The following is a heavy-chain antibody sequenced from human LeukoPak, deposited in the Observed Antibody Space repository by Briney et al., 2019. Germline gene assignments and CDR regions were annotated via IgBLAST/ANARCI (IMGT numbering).Heavy chain of an antibody. CDR3: AAMTSVTTGDY. CDR1: GFTFSSYW. Sequence: PGGSLRLSCAGSGFTFSSYWMHWVRQAPGKGLVWVSRISTDASSTTYADSVKGRFTISRDNSKNTLYLQMNSLRAEDTAVYYCAAMTSVTTGDYWGQGTLVTVSS. D-gene: IGHD4-11*01. V-gene: IGHV3-74*01. J-gene: IGHJ4*02. CDR2: ISTDASST.